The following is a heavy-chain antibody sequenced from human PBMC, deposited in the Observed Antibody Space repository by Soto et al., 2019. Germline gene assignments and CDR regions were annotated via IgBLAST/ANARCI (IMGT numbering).Heavy chain of an antibody. J-gene: IGHJ5*02. D-gene: IGHD3-10*01. CDR1: GGSISSSSYY. V-gene: IGHV4-39*01. CDR3: ARLWFGELYWFDP. Sequence: SETLSLTCTVSGGSISSSSYYWGWIRQPPGKGLEWIGSIYYSGSTYYNPSLKSRVTISVDTSKNQFSLKLSSVTAADTAVYYCARLWFGELYWFDPWGRGTLVTVSS. CDR2: IYYSGST.